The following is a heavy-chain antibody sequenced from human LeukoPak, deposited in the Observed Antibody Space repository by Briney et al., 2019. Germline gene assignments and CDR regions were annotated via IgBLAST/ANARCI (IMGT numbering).Heavy chain of an antibody. Sequence: GGSLRLSCAASGFTFSSYAMHWVRQAPGKGLEWVAVISYDGSNKYYADSVKGRFTISRDNSKNTLYLQMNSLRAEDTAVYYCARDVGMNWFDPWGQGTLVTVSS. CDR3: ARDVGMNWFDP. CDR2: ISYDGSNK. D-gene: IGHD3-10*01. V-gene: IGHV3-30*04. J-gene: IGHJ5*02. CDR1: GFTFSSYA.